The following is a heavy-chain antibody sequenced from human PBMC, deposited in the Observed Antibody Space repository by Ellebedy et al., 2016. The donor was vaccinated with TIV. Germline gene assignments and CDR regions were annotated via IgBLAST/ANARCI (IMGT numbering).Heavy chain of an antibody. D-gene: IGHD3-10*01. V-gene: IGHV1-2*02. CDR2: INPNSGGT. J-gene: IGHJ4*02. CDR1: GYTFTAHY. Sequence: AASVKVSCKASGYTFTAHYMHWVRQPPGQGLEWMGWINPNSGGTNYAQKFQGRVTMTSDTSISPASMELSSLRSDDTAVYYCARDMNAITMFRGVISHWGQGTLVTVSS. CDR3: ARDMNAITMFRGVISH.